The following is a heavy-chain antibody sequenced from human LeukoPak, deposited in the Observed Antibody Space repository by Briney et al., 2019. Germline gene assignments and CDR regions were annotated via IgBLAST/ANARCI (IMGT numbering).Heavy chain of an antibody. D-gene: IGHD3-9*01. V-gene: IGHV1-2*02. Sequence: ASVKVSCKASGYTFTGYYMHWVRQAPGQGLEWMGWINPNSGGTNYAQKFQGRVTMTRDTSISTAYMELSRLRSDDTAVYYCARGIYDILTGYNHSPGYWGQGTLVTVSS. CDR2: INPNSGGT. J-gene: IGHJ4*02. CDR1: GYTFTGYY. CDR3: ARGIYDILTGYNHSPGY.